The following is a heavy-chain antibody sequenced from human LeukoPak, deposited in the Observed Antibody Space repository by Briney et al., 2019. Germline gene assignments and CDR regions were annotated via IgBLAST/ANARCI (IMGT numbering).Heavy chain of an antibody. Sequence: SETLSLTCTVSGGSMSNYYWSWIRQPPGKGLEWIGYISYSGSTNYNPSLRSRVTISVDTSKNQFSLKLSSVTAADTALYYCARYDYGDCWFDPWGQGTLVTVSS. CDR1: GGSMSNYY. J-gene: IGHJ5*02. CDR2: ISYSGST. D-gene: IGHD4-17*01. CDR3: ARYDYGDCWFDP. V-gene: IGHV4-59*01.